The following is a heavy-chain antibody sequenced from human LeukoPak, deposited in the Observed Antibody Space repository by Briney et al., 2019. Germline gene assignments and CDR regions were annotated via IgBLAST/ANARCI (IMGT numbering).Heavy chain of an antibody. J-gene: IGHJ4*02. V-gene: IGHV3-66*01. CDR3: ATTYYYHSSGYFGY. Sequence: GGSLRLSCEASGFTFSDHYMSWIRQPPGKGLEWVSVIYGGGATYYADSVRGRFTISRDNSRNTLYLQMNSLRAEDTAVYYCATTYYYHSSGYFGYWGQGTLVTVSS. D-gene: IGHD3-22*01. CDR1: GFTFSDHY. CDR2: IYGGGAT.